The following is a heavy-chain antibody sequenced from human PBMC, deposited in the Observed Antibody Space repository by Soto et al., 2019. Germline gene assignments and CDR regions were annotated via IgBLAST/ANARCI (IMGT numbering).Heavy chain of an antibody. CDR3: ARASRGFIAARFYYYYMDV. CDR2: IIPIFGTA. Sequence: ASVKVSCKASGGTFSSYAISWVRQAPGQGLEWMGGIIPIFGTANYAQKFQGRVTITADESTSTAYMELSSLRSEDTAVYYCARASRGFIAARFYYYYMDVWGKGTKVTVSS. V-gene: IGHV1-69*13. J-gene: IGHJ6*03. CDR1: GGTFSSYA. D-gene: IGHD6-6*01.